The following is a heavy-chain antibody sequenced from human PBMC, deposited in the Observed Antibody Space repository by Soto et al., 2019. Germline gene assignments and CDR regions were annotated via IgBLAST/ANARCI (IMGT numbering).Heavy chain of an antibody. D-gene: IGHD6-19*01. V-gene: IGHV1-69*06. Sequence: SVKVSCKASGGTFSSYAISWVRQAPGQGLEWMGGIIPIFGTANYAQKFQGRVTITADKSTSTAYMELSSLRSEDTAVYYCARVGEAVAGTQYYFDYWGQGTLVTVSS. J-gene: IGHJ4*02. CDR2: IIPIFGTA. CDR1: GGTFSSYA. CDR3: ARVGEAVAGTQYYFDY.